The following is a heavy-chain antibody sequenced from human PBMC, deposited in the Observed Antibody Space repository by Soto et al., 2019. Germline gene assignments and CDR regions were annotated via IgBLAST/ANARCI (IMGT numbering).Heavy chain of an antibody. J-gene: IGHJ5*02. D-gene: IGHD2-2*01. CDR1: GGSFSGYY. V-gene: IGHV4-34*01. CDR3: ARLGGRGYANWFDP. CDR2: INHSGST. Sequence: QVQLQQWGAGRLKPSETLSLTCAVYGGSFSGYYWSWIRHPPGRGLEWIGEINHSGSTNYNPSLKSRVTISVDTSKNQFSLKLSSVTAADTAVYYCARLGGRGYANWFDPWGQGTLVTVSS.